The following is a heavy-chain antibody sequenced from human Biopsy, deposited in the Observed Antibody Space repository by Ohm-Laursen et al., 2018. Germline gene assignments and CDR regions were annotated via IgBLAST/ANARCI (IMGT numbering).Heavy chain of an antibody. Sequence: SLRLSCTASGFIFSSYAMSWVRQAPGKGLEWVSGISDSGGSTYYANPVKGRFTIFRDNSKNTLYLEMNSLRAEDTAIYYCAKARSGSSNSCYNYWGQGTLVIVSS. J-gene: IGHJ4*02. CDR2: ISDSGGST. CDR3: AKARSGSSNSCYNY. CDR1: GFIFSSYA. D-gene: IGHD2-2*02. V-gene: IGHV3-23*01.